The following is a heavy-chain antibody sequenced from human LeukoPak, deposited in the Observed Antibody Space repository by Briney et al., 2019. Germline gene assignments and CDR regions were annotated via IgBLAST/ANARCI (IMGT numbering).Heavy chain of an antibody. D-gene: IGHD3-10*01. Sequence: GGSLRLSCSGSGFTLSSYAMHWVRQAPGKGLEFVSAISTNGDDTYYADSVKGRFTISRDDPKNTVYLQMSNLRLEDTAVYHCMTRARGPPVYWGQGTLVTVSS. CDR2: ISTNGDDT. CDR3: MTRARGPPVY. J-gene: IGHJ4*02. CDR1: GFTLSSYA. V-gene: IGHV3-64D*06.